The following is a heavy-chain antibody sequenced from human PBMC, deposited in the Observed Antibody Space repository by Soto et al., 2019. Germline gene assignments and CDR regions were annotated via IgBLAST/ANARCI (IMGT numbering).Heavy chain of an antibody. CDR2: ISGSGGST. Sequence: GGSLRLSCAASGFTFSTSPMSWVRQAPGKGLEWVTTISGSGGSTFHADSVKGRFTISRDNSKNTLYLQMNSLRAEDTAVYYCAKDSYGSGTDYFYGMDVRGQGTTVTVSS. V-gene: IGHV3-23*01. J-gene: IGHJ6*02. CDR1: GFTFSTSP. CDR3: AKDSYGSGTDYFYGMDV. D-gene: IGHD3-10*01.